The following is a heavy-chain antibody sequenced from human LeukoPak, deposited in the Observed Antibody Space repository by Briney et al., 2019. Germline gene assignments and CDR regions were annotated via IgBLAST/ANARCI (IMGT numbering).Heavy chain of an antibody. D-gene: IGHD6-6*01. CDR2: IYYSGST. CDR3: ARAYYRGSSPQGAFDI. J-gene: IGHJ3*02. CDR1: GGSLSSSSYY. Sequence: SETLSLTCTVSGGSLSSSSYYWGWIRQPPGKGLEWIGSIYYSGSTYYNPSLKSRVTISVDTSKNQFSLQLNSVTPEDTAVYYCARAYYRGSSPQGAFDIWGQGTMVTVSS. V-gene: IGHV4-39*01.